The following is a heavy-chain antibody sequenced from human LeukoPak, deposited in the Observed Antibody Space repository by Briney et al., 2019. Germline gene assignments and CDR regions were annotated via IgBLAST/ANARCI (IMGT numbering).Heavy chain of an antibody. D-gene: IGHD3-10*01. Sequence: ASVKVSCKASGYTFTGYYMHWVRQAPGQGLEWMGWINPNSGGTNYAQKFQGRVTMTRDTSISTAYMELSRLRSDDTAVYYCAAVRLLWFGEFSYWGQGTLVTVSS. J-gene: IGHJ4*02. CDR1: GYTFTGYY. CDR2: INPNSGGT. V-gene: IGHV1-2*02. CDR3: AAVRLLWFGEFSY.